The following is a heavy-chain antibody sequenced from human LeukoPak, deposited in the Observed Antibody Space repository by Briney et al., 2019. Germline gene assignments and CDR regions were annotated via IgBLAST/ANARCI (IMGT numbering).Heavy chain of an antibody. CDR2: IYYSGST. CDR3: ARRGGQYGGYDPNWFDP. J-gene: IGHJ5*02. V-gene: IGHV4-59*01. CDR1: GGSISSYY. D-gene: IGHD5-12*01. Sequence: SETLSLTCTVSGGSISSYYWSWIRQPPGKGLEWIGYIYYSGSTNYNPSLKSRVTISVDTSENQFSLKLSSVTAADTAVYYCARRGGQYGGYDPNWFDPWGQGTLVTVSS.